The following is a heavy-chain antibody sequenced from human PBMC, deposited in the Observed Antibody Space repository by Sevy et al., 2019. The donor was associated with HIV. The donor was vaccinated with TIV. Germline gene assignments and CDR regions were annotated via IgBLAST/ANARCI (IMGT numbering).Heavy chain of an antibody. V-gene: IGHV4-59*08. CDR1: GGSITSHY. CDR2: IYYNGHI. D-gene: IGHD1-26*01. J-gene: IGHJ4*02. CDR3: AGENAWGRGYS. Sequence: SETLSLTCTVSGGSITSHYWNWIRQPPGKGLEWIATIYYNGHINYNPSLKSRVTLSLDTSKNQFSLRVSAVTAADTAMYYCAGENAWGRGYSWGQRTLVTVSS.